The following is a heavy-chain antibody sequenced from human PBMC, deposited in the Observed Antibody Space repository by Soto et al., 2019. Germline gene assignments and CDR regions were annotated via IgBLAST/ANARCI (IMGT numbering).Heavy chain of an antibody. Sequence: SETLSLTCTVSGGSISSSSYYWGWIRQPPGKGLEWIGSIYYSGSTYYNPSLKSRVTISVDTSRNQFSLKLSSVTAADTAVYYCVTRKRGVYSYGPYRGRWGQGTLVTVSS. V-gene: IGHV4-39*01. J-gene: IGHJ4*02. D-gene: IGHD5-18*01. CDR3: VTRKRGVYSYGPYRGR. CDR2: IYYSGST. CDR1: GGSISSSSYY.